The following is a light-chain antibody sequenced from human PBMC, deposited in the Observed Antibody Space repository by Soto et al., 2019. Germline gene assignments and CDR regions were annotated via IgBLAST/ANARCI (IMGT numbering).Light chain of an antibody. CDR2: DAS. V-gene: IGKV1-5*01. J-gene: IGKJ1*01. CDR3: QQYNSYSPWT. CDR1: QTISSW. Sequence: DIQMTQSPSTLSGSVGDRVTMTCRASQTISSWLAWYQQKPGKAPKLLIYDASSLESGVPSRFSGSGSGTEFTLTISSLQPDDFATYYCQQYNSYSPWTFGQGTKVDI.